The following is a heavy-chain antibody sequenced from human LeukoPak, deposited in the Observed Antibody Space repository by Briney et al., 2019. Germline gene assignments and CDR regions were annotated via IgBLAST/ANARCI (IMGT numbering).Heavy chain of an antibody. J-gene: IGHJ1*01. CDR1: AFTVVSYG. Sequence: PGGSLTLAWAPAAFTVVSYGVRWVRHAPGKGLVWVSCIKSDGSTNYADSVKGRFTISRANATTKISLQMNSPRAEATGVSYCARATSELGGYYPEYFRDWGQGTLATVSS. D-gene: IGHD3-22*01. V-gene: IGHV3-74*01. CDR2: IKSDGST. CDR3: ARATSELGGYYPEYFRD.